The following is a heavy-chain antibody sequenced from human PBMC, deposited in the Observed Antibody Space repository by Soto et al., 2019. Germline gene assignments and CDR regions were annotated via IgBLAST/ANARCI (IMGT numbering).Heavy chain of an antibody. CDR2: IKQDGSEK. D-gene: IGHD4-4*01. Sequence: PGGSLRLSCAASGFTFSSYWMNWGRQAPGKGLEWVANIKQDGSEKYYVDSVKDRFTISRDNAKNSLYLQMNSLRAEDTAVYYCAREIKTTAIKYYYYGMDVWGQGTTVTVS. CDR1: GFTFSSYW. CDR3: AREIKTTAIKYYYYGMDV. J-gene: IGHJ6*02. V-gene: IGHV3-7*01.